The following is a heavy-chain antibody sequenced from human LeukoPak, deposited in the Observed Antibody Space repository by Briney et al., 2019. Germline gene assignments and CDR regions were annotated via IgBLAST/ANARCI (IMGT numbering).Heavy chain of an antibody. V-gene: IGHV3-21*01. CDR1: GFTFSSYS. CDR3: ARDQAVAGTEDY. Sequence: PGGSLRLSCAASGFTFSSYSMNWVRQAPGKGLEWVSSIHSSSSYIYYADSVKGRFTISRDNAKNSLYLQMNSLRAEDTAVYYCARDQAVAGTEDYWGQGTLVTVSS. J-gene: IGHJ4*02. D-gene: IGHD6-19*01. CDR2: IHSSSSYI.